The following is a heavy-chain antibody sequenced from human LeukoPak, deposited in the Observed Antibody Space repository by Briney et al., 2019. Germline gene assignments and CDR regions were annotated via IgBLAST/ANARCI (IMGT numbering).Heavy chain of an antibody. CDR3: ARSLVGYMDV. CDR2: INHSGST. J-gene: IGHJ6*03. Sequence: SETLSLTCAVYGGSFSGYYWSWIRQPPGKGLEWIGEINHSGSTNYNPSLKSRVTISVDTSKNQLSLKLSSVTAADTAVYYCARSLVGYMDVWGKGTTVTVSS. CDR1: GGSFSGYY. V-gene: IGHV4-34*01. D-gene: IGHD1-26*01.